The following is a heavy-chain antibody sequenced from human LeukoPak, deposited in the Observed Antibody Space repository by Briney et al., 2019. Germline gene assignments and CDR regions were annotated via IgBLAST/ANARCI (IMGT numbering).Heavy chain of an antibody. D-gene: IGHD6-19*01. Sequence: SQTLSLTCTVSGGSISSGGYYWSWIRQHPGKGLEWIGYIYYSGSTYYNPSLKSRVTISVDTSKNQFSLKLSSVTAADTAVYYCARGYFRGSSGKGYWGQGTLVTVSS. V-gene: IGHV4-31*03. CDR2: IYYSGST. CDR3: ARGYFRGSSGKGY. J-gene: IGHJ4*02. CDR1: GGSISSGGYY.